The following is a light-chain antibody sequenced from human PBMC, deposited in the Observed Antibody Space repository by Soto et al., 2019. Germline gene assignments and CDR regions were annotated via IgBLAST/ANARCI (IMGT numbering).Light chain of an antibody. CDR3: QQYYSTPLT. CDR2: WAS. J-gene: IGKJ3*01. CDR1: QSVLYSSNNKKY. Sequence: DIVMTQSPDSLAVSLGERATINCKSSQSVLYSSNNKKYLAWYQQKPGQPPKLLMYWASTRESGVPDRFSGSGSTTDFTLTISSLQAEDVAVYYCQQYYSTPLTFGPGTKVDI. V-gene: IGKV4-1*01.